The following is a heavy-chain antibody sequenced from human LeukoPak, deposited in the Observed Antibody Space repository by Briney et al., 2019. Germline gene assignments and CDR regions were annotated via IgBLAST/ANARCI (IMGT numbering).Heavy chain of an antibody. CDR2: ITISGGRT. V-gene: IGHV3-23*01. D-gene: IGHD6-13*01. Sequence: GGSLRLSCAASGFTFSTYAMYWVRQAPGKGLEWVPSITISGGRTYYADSVKGRFTISRDNSKNTLYLQMSSLRAEDTAVYYCAKASGAAAGLFDYWGQGTLVTVSS. CDR3: AKASGAAAGLFDY. J-gene: IGHJ4*02. CDR1: GFTFSTYA.